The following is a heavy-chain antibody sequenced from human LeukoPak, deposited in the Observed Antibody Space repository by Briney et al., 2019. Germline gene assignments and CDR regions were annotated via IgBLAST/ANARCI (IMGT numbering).Heavy chain of an antibody. Sequence: GGSLRLSCAASGFTFDDYGMHWVRQAPGKGLEWVAVIWYDGSNKYYADSVKGRFTISRDNSKTTLYLQMNSLRAEDTAVYYCARDRSVIRDELNAFDIWGQGTMVTVSS. CDR2: IWYDGSNK. CDR3: ARDRSVIRDELNAFDI. D-gene: IGHD3-16*02. J-gene: IGHJ3*02. CDR1: GFTFDDYG. V-gene: IGHV3-33*08.